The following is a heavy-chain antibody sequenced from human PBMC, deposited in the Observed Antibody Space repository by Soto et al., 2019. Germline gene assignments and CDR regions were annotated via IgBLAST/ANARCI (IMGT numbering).Heavy chain of an antibody. V-gene: IGHV2-26*01. CDR1: GDSLRIGDYY. CDR3: ARMDGDYNYYAMDV. Sequence: ETLSLTCTVSGDSLRIGDYYWTWIRQPPGKPLEWLAHFFSDAERSYSASMQSRLTMSTDTSGSQVVLTMTNMDPVDTATYFCARMDGDYNYYAMDVWGQGTTVTVSS. D-gene: IGHD4-17*01. CDR2: FFSDAER. J-gene: IGHJ6*02.